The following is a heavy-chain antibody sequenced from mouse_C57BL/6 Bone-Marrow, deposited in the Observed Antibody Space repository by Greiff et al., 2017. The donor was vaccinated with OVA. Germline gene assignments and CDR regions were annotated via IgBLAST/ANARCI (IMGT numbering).Heavy chain of an antibody. Sequence: QVQLQQSGAELVRPGTSVKMSCKASGYTFTNYWIGWAKQRPGHGLEWIGDIYPGGGYTNYNEKFKGQATLTADKSSSTAYMQFSSLTSEDSAIYYCARSADVPYAMDYWGQGTSVTVSS. CDR2: IYPGGGYT. V-gene: IGHV1-63*01. CDR3: ARSADVPYAMDY. J-gene: IGHJ4*01. CDR1: GYTFTNYW.